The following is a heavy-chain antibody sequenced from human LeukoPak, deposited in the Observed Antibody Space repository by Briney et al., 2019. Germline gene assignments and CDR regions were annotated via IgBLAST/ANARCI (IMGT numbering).Heavy chain of an antibody. V-gene: IGHV1-69*04. D-gene: IGHD4-23*01. J-gene: IGHJ4*02. CDR1: GGTFSSYA. Sequence: SVKVSCKASGGTFSSYAISWVRQAPGQGLEWIGRIIPILGIANYAQKFQGRVTITADKSTSTAYMELSSLRSEDTAVYYCARGPTVVFFDYWGQGTLVTVSS. CDR2: IIPILGIA. CDR3: ARGPTVVFFDY.